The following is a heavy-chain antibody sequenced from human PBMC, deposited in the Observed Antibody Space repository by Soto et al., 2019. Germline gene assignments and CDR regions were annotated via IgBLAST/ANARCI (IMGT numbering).Heavy chain of an antibody. D-gene: IGHD3-22*01. Sequence: EVQLVESGGGLVQPGGSLRLSCAASGFTFSSYSMHWVRQAPGKGLEYVSAISSNGGTTSYANSVKGRFTISRDNSKNMLYLQMGSLRAEDMAVYYCGGYSRDGIWSWGQGTLVTVSS. CDR1: GFTFSSYS. CDR3: GGYSRDGIWS. CDR2: ISSNGGTT. V-gene: IGHV3-64*01. J-gene: IGHJ5*02.